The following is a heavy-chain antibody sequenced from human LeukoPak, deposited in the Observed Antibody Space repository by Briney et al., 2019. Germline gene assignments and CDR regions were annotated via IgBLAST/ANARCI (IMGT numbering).Heavy chain of an antibody. Sequence: PGRSLTPSCAASGFTFTRHSMNWVRHPPGKGLEWVSSISTSSTYRYYADSVKGRFTISRDNAKNSLYLQMNSLRAEDKAVYYCARKILTGTHKGAFDIWGQGTMVTVSS. CDR3: ARKILTGTHKGAFDI. CDR2: ISTSSTYR. V-gene: IGHV3-21*01. D-gene: IGHD3-9*01. CDR1: GFTFTRHS. J-gene: IGHJ3*02.